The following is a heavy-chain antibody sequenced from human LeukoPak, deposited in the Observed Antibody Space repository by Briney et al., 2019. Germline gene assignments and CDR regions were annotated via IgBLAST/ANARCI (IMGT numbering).Heavy chain of an antibody. V-gene: IGHV1-69*04. D-gene: IGHD3-22*01. J-gene: IGHJ5*02. CDR1: GGTFSSYA. CDR3: TRGHYYDSSSYQNWFDP. CDR2: IISVLGIA. Sequence: ASVKVSCKASGGTFSSYAISWVRQAPGQGLEWMGRIISVLGIANYAQKFQGRVTITADKSTSTAYMELSSLRSEDTAVYYCTRGHYYDSSSYQNWFDPWGQGTLVTVSS.